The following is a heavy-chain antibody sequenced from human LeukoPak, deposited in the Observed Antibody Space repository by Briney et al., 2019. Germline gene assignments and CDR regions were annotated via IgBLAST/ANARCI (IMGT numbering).Heavy chain of an antibody. V-gene: IGHV1-2*06. Sequence: ASVKVSCNTSGYTFNGYFIHWVRQAAGQGLEWMGRINPSSGVTEYAQNFQGGVAMSRDTSISTASMELSWLTSDDTAVYYCARDLSSTPNWEFDYWGQGTLVTVSS. CDR1: GYTFNGYF. J-gene: IGHJ4*02. CDR2: INPSSGVT. D-gene: IGHD1-1*01. CDR3: ARDLSSTPNWEFDY.